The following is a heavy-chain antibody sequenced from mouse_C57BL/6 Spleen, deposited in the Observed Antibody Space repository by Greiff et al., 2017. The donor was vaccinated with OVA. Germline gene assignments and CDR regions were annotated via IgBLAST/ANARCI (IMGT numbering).Heavy chain of an antibody. V-gene: IGHV3-1*01. CDR3: ARGGIYGSSPWFAY. Sequence: EVKLVESGPGMVKPSQSLSLTCTVTGYSITSGYDWHWIRHFPGNKLEWMGYISYSGSTNYNPSLKSRISITHDTSKNLFFLKLNSLTTEDTATYYCARGGIYGSSPWFAYWGQGTLVTVSA. J-gene: IGHJ3*01. CDR1: GYSITSGYD. CDR2: ISYSGST. D-gene: IGHD1-1*01.